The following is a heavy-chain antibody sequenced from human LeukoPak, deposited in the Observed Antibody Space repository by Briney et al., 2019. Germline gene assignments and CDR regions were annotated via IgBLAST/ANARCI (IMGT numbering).Heavy chain of an antibody. CDR1: GFTFSSYA. CDR2: ISGSGGST. Sequence: PGGSLRLSCAASGFTFSSYAMSWVRQAPGKGLEWVSAISGSGGSTYYADSVKGRFTISRDNSKNTLYLQMNSLRAEDTAVYYCAKDLAVAGGGNWFDPWGQGTLVTVSS. D-gene: IGHD6-19*01. V-gene: IGHV3-23*01. J-gene: IGHJ5*02. CDR3: AKDLAVAGGGNWFDP.